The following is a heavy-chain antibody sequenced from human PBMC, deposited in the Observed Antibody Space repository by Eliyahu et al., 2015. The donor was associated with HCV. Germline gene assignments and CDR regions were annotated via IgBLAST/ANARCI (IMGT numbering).Heavy chain of an antibody. J-gene: IGHJ5*02. V-gene: IGHV4-59*01. CDR1: GGSIXTYY. Sequence: QVQLQESGPGLVQPSETLSLTCTVXGGSIXTYYWXWIRQPPGKGLEWIGYIHYSGSTTSXPPLKSRVTISVDTSKNQFSLKLSSVTAADTAVYYCASGGGGIAVAGTGGWFDPWGQGTLVTVSS. CDR3: ASGGGGIAVAGTGGWFDP. CDR2: IHYSGST. D-gene: IGHD6-19*01.